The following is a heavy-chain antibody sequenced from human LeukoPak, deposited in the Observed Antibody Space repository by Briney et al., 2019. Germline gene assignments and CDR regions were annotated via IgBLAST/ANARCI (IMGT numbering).Heavy chain of an antibody. J-gene: IGHJ3*02. CDR3: ASSPGYSSGWYLGAFDI. V-gene: IGHV3-30*03. D-gene: IGHD6-19*01. Sequence: PGGSLRLSCAASGFTFSSYGMHWVRQAPGKGLEWVAVISYDGSNKYYADSVKGRFTISRDNSKNTLYLQMNSLRAEDTAVYYCASSPGYSSGWYLGAFDIWGQGTMVTVSS. CDR1: GFTFSSYG. CDR2: ISYDGSNK.